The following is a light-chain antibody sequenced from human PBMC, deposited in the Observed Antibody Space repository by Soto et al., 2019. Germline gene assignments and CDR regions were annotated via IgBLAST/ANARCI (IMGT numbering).Light chain of an antibody. V-gene: IGLV2-8*01. J-gene: IGLJ3*02. Sequence: QSALTQPPSASGSPGQSLTISCTGTSCDVGAHNYVSWYQQNPGKAPKLMLYDVNKRPSGVPDRFSGSKSGNTASLTVSGLQAEDEADYYCSSYAGGNNWVFGGGTKVTVL. CDR1: SCDVGAHNY. CDR2: DVN. CDR3: SSYAGGNNWV.